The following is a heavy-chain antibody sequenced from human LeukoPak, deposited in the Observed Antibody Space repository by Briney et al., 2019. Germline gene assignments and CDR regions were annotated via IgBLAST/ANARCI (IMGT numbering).Heavy chain of an antibody. Sequence: SETLSLPCTVSGGSINSDSYYWNWIRQPAGKGLEWIGRFYSSGGTNYNPSLKGRLTISIDTSKNQFSLNLSSVTAADTAVHYCARDRGENDYYYSMDVWGKGTTVTVSS. CDR1: GGSINSDSYY. J-gene: IGHJ6*03. CDR3: ARDRGENDYYYSMDV. V-gene: IGHV4-61*02. CDR2: FYSSGGT. D-gene: IGHD3-10*01.